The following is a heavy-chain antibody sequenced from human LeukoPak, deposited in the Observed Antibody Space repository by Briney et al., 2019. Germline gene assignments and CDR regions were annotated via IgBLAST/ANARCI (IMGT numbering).Heavy chain of an antibody. CDR3: ARVAGSSYDY. J-gene: IGHJ4*02. CDR2: IIPILNIA. CDR1: GYSFINHN. Sequence: ASVKVSCKASGYSFINHNVHWVRQAPGQGLEWMGRIIPILNIADYAQKFQGRVTITAGTSTSTAYMELSSLRSEDTAVYYCARVAGSSYDYWGQGTLVTVSS. D-gene: IGHD3-10*01. V-gene: IGHV1-69*02.